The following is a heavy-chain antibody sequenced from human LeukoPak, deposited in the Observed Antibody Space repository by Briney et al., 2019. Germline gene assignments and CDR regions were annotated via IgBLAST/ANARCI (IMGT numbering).Heavy chain of an antibody. D-gene: IGHD5-12*01. CDR3: AMGAIVATIDY. V-gene: IGHV3-33*01. J-gene: IGHJ4*02. Sequence: TGGSLRLSCAASGFTFSSYGMHWVRQAPGKGLEWVAVIWYDGSNKYYADSVKGRFTISRDKSKNTLYLQMSSLRVEDTAVYYCAMGAIVATIDYWGQGTLVTVSS. CDR1: GFTFSSYG. CDR2: IWYDGSNK.